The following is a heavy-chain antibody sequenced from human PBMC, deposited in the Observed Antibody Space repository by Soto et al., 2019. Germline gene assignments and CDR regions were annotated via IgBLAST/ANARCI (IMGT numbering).Heavy chain of an antibody. CDR1: GFTFSSYS. V-gene: IGHV3-21*01. CDR3: ASLGYSSSWYVDY. D-gene: IGHD6-13*01. CDR2: ISSSSSYI. Sequence: PGGSLRLSCAASGFTFSSYSMNWVRQAPGKGLEWVSSISSSSSYIYYADSVKGRFTISRDNAKNSLYLQMNSLRAEDTAVYYCASLGYSSSWYVDYWGQGTLVTVS. J-gene: IGHJ4*02.